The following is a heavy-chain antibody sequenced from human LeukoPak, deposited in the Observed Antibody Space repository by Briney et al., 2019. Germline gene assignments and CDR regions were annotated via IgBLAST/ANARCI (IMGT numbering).Heavy chain of an antibody. CDR1: GFTVSSNY. J-gene: IGHJ3*02. V-gene: IGHV3-53*01. D-gene: IGHD3-22*01. Sequence: GGSLRLSCAASGFTVSSNYMSWVRQAPGKGLEWVSVIYSGGNTYYADSVKGRFTISRDNSKNTLYLQMNSLRAEDTAVYYCARGSHYYDNSGYYLNDAFDIWGQGTMVTVSS. CDR3: ARGSHYYDNSGYYLNDAFDI. CDR2: IYSGGNT.